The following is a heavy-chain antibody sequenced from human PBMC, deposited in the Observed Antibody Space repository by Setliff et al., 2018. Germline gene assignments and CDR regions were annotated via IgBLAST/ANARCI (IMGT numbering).Heavy chain of an antibody. J-gene: IGHJ4*02. Sequence: PWGSLRLSCTASGLSYTNDWVSWVRQAPGKGLEWLASINPHGSEKYYADSVKGRFTISRDNAKNSLSLQMNNLRTEDTAVYYCFGAGTCSYWGQGTLVTVSS. CDR1: GLSYTNDW. CDR2: INPHGSEK. V-gene: IGHV3-7*01. CDR3: FGAGTCSY. D-gene: IGHD3-10*01.